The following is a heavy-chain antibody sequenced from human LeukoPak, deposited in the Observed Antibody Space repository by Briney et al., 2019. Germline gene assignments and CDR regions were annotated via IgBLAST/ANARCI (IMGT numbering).Heavy chain of an antibody. CDR3: ARVVANWNFEDYYYMDV. V-gene: IGHV4-61*02. Sequence: PSETLSLTCTVSGGSISSSSYSWSWIRQPAGRGLEWIGRVDTSGSTNYNPSLKSRVTISVDTSKNQFSLKLSSVTVADTAVYYCARVVANWNFEDYYYMDVWGKGTTVTVSS. D-gene: IGHD1-1*01. CDR2: VDTSGST. CDR1: GGSISSSSYS. J-gene: IGHJ6*03.